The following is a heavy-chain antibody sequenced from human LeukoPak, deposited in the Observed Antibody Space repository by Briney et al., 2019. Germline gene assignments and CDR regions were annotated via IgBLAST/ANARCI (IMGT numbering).Heavy chain of an antibody. CDR1: GFTFSSYG. V-gene: IGHV3-30*02. CDR2: IRYDGSNK. D-gene: IGHD5-24*01. J-gene: IGHJ4*02. CDR3: AKATHPRDGYNPDY. Sequence: GGSLRLSCAATGFTFSSYGMHWVRQAPGKGLEWVAFIRYDGSNKYYADSVKGRFTISRDNSKNTLYLQMNSLRAEHTAVYYCAKATHPRDGYNPDYWGQGTLVTVSS.